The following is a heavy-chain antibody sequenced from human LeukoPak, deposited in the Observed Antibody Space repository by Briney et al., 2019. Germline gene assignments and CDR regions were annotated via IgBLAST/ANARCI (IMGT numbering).Heavy chain of an antibody. CDR2: IIPIFGTA. CDR1: GGTFSSYA. J-gene: IGHJ4*02. Sequence: GASVNVSCKASGGTFSSYAISWVRQAPGQGLEWMGGIIPIFGTANYAQKFQGRVTITADESTSTAYMGLSSLRSEDTAVYYCARDSIAAAGINYWGQGTLVTVSS. CDR3: ARDSIAAAGINY. V-gene: IGHV1-69*13. D-gene: IGHD6-13*01.